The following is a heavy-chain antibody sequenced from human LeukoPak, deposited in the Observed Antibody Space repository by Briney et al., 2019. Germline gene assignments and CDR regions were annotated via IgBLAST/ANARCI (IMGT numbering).Heavy chain of an antibody. V-gene: IGHV3-48*01. CDR2: ISSSSSTI. Sequence: GGSLRLSCAASGFTFSSYSMNWVRQVPGKGLEWVSYISSSSSTIYYADSVKGRFTISRDNAKNSLYLQMNSLRAEDTAVYYCARSLVLRYFDWLLPPLDYWGQGTLVTVSS. CDR3: ARSLVLRYFDWLLPPLDY. D-gene: IGHD3-9*01. CDR1: GFTFSSYS. J-gene: IGHJ4*02.